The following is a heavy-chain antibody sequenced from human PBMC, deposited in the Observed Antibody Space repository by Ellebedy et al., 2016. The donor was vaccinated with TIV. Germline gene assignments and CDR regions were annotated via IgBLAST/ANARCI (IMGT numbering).Heavy chain of an antibody. CDR1: GFTFSNHG. D-gene: IGHD5-24*01. CDR2: ISAGGETT. J-gene: IGHJ6*02. V-gene: IGHV3-23*01. Sequence: GESLKISXAASGFTFSNHGMTWVRQAPGKGLEWVSSISAGGETTYYADSVKGRFTSSRDSAKNTPYLLMNSLRADDTAVYYCAPRFPTYNVDVWGRGTTVIVSS. CDR3: APRFPTYNVDV.